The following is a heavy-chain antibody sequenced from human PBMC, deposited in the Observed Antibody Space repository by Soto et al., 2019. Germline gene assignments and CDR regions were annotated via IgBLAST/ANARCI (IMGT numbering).Heavy chain of an antibody. CDR3: ARDRCRGSCYSRHATYYYYGMDV. CDR1: GFTFSSYS. D-gene: IGHD2-15*01. V-gene: IGHV3-21*01. J-gene: IGHJ6*02. CDR2: ISSSSSYI. Sequence: EVQLVESGGGLVKPGGSLRLSCAASGFTFSSYSMNWVRQAPGKGLEWVSSISSSSSYIYYADSVKGRFNISRDNAKNSLYLQMNSLRAEDTAVYYCARDRCRGSCYSRHATYYYYGMDVWGQGTTVTVSS.